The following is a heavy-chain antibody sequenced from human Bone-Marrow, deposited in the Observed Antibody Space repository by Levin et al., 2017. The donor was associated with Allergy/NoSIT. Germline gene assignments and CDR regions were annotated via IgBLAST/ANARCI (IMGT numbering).Heavy chain of an antibody. J-gene: IGHJ4*02. Sequence: SGPTLVNPTQTLTLTCNFSGFSLTTFGVGVGWIRQPPGDAPEWLALIFWDDEKRYSPSLRTRLTITKDTSKNQVVLRVTNMAPVDTATFFCAKGGGGAFDGSGYCNRWGQGRLVTVSS. CDR3: AKGGGGAFDGSGYCNR. CDR2: IFWDDEK. CDR1: GFSLTTFGVG. V-gene: IGHV2-5*02. D-gene: IGHD3-22*01.